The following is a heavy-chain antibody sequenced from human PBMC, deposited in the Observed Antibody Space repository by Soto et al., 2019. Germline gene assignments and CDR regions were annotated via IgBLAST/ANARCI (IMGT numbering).Heavy chain of an antibody. CDR2: IIPIFGTA. Sequence: ASVKVSCKASGGTFSSYAISWVRQAPGQGLEWMGGIIPIFGTANYAQKFQGRVTITADESTSTAYMELSSLRSEDTAVYYCAREYSSSSVWFDPWGQGTLVTVSS. CDR3: AREYSSSSVWFDP. D-gene: IGHD6-6*01. CDR1: GGTFSSYA. J-gene: IGHJ5*02. V-gene: IGHV1-69*13.